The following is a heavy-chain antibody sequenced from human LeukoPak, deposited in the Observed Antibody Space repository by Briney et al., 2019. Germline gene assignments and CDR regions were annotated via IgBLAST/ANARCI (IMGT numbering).Heavy chain of an antibody. Sequence: GGSLRLSCAASGFTVSSSYMSWVRQAPGKGLEWVSLIYSGGSTYYADSVKGRFTISRDNSKNTLYLQMNSLRPEDTAVYYCAKGYIYAYEYWGQGTLVTVSS. CDR3: AKGYIYAYEY. CDR2: IYSGGST. V-gene: IGHV3-53*01. D-gene: IGHD5-18*01. CDR1: GFTVSSSY. J-gene: IGHJ4*02.